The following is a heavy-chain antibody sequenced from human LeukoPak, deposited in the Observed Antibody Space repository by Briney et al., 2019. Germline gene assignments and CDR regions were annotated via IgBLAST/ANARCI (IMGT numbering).Heavy chain of an antibody. Sequence: SETLSLTCTVSGGSIGSSTYYWGWIRQPPGMGLEWIGSMYYSGSTYYNPSLKSRITISVDTSKSQFSLKLRSVTAADTTVYYCAREMRSPRGGFDYWDQGTLVTVSS. CDR3: AREMRSPRGGFDY. V-gene: IGHV4-39*07. D-gene: IGHD3-10*01. CDR1: GGSIGSSTYY. CDR2: MYYSGST. J-gene: IGHJ4*02.